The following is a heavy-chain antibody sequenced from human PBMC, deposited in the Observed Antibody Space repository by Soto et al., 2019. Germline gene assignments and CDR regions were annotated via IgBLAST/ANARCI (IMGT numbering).Heavy chain of an antibody. CDR3: TRGLRSVYYHGL. V-gene: IGHV4-31*03. CDR1: GGTVSRGSYY. J-gene: IGHJ4*02. D-gene: IGHD3-3*01. CDR2: IYYTGNT. Sequence: SETLSLPCTVSGGTVSRGSYYCIWIRQPPGRGLEWVGYIYYTGNTYYNPSLKSRLAISVDTSKNQFSLKLTSVTAADTAVYYCTRGLRSVYYHGLWGQRTLLTV.